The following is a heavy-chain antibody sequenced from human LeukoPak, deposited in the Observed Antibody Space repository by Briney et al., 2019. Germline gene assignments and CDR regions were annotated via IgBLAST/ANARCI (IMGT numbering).Heavy chain of an antibody. D-gene: IGHD1-26*01. J-gene: IGHJ3*02. Sequence: SETLSLTCAVYGGSFSGYYWSWIPQPPGKGLEWIGEINHSGSTNYNPSLKSRVTISVDTSKNQFSLKLSSVTAADTAVYYCARGGGELLSAFDIWGQGTMVTVSS. CDR3: ARGGGELLSAFDI. CDR2: INHSGST. V-gene: IGHV4-34*01. CDR1: GGSFSGYY.